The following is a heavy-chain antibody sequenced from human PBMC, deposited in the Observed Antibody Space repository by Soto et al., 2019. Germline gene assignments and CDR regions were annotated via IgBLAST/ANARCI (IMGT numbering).Heavy chain of an antibody. CDR1: GFTFSDHY. CDR3: ANYPYGXRDY. V-gene: IGHV3-72*01. D-gene: IGHD4-17*01. J-gene: IGHJ4*02. CDR2: SRNKAKSFTT. Sequence: GGSLRLCCATSGFTFSDHYMDWIRQAPGKGLEWVGRSRNKAKSFTTDYAASVKGRFTISRDDSKNSLYLQLNSLKTEDTAVYYCANYPYGXRDYWAQRTLVTVSS.